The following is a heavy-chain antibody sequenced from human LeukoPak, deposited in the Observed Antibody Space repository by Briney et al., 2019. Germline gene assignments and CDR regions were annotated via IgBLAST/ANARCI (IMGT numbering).Heavy chain of an antibody. CDR2: INNSGST. D-gene: IGHD3-10*01. V-gene: IGHV4-4*07. CDR3: PRGPHTPHRSAAEGDYYFDY. CDR1: GGSISSYY. J-gene: IGHJ4*02. Sequence: KSSETLSLTCTVSGGSISSYYWSWIRQPPGKGLEWIGRINNSGSTNYNPSLKSRVTMSVDTSKNQFSLKLSSVTAADTAVYYCPRGPHTPHRSAAEGDYYFDYWGQRALVAVCS.